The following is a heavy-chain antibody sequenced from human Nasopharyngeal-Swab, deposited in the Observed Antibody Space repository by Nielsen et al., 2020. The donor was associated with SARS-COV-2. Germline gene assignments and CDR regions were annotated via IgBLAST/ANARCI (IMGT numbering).Heavy chain of an antibody. Sequence: VRQAPGKGLEWISYISSTGTTIYYADSVKGRFTISIYNAKNSLFLQMNSLRAEDTALSSCAREMGYSSCWDYWGQGTQVTVSS. J-gene: IGHJ4*02. CDR3: AREMGYSSCWDY. D-gene: IGHD1-1*01. V-gene: IGHV3-48*03. CDR2: ISSTGTTI.